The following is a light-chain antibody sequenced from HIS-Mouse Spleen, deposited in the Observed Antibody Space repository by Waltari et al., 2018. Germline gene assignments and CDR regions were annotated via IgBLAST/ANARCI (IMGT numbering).Light chain of an antibody. Sequence: DIQMTQSPSSLSASVGDRVTITCQASQGIRNYLTWYQQKPGKAPKLLIYDASNLERGVPSRFSGSGSGTDFTFTISSLQPEDIATYYCQQYDNLPRLTFGPGTKVDIK. J-gene: IGKJ3*01. CDR2: DAS. V-gene: IGKV1-33*01. CDR1: QGIRNY. CDR3: QQYDNLPRLT.